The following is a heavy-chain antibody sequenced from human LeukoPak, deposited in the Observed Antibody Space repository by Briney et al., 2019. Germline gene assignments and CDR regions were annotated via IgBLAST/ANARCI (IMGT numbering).Heavy chain of an antibody. J-gene: IGHJ6*04. D-gene: IGHD3-10*02. Sequence: GGSLRLSCAASEFSVGSNYMTWVRQAPGKGLEWVSLIYSGGSTYYADSVKGRFTISRDNSKNTLYLQMNSLRAEDTAVYYGTDLGITMIGGVWGKGTTVTISS. CDR2: IYSGGST. CDR3: TDLGITMIGGV. CDR1: EFSVGSNY. V-gene: IGHV3-66*01.